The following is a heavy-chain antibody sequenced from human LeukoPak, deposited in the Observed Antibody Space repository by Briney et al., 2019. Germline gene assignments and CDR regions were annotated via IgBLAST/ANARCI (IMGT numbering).Heavy chain of an antibody. D-gene: IGHD3-9*01. CDR1: GGSFRGYY. Sequence: PSETLSLTCAVYGGSFRGYYWSWIRQAPGKGLEWIGEINHSGSTYYNPSLKSPVTISVDTSKNQFSLKLSSVTAADTAVYYCARTTYYDILTGLNAFDIWGQGTMVTVSS. V-gene: IGHV4-34*01. CDR3: ARTTYYDILTGLNAFDI. CDR2: INHSGST. J-gene: IGHJ3*02.